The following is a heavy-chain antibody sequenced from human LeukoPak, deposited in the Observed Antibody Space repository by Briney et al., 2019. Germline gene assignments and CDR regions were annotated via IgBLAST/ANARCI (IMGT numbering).Heavy chain of an antibody. CDR3: ARAPYYYDSSGYYYPFDD. D-gene: IGHD3-22*01. J-gene: IGHJ4*02. CDR2: INTNTGNP. CDR1: GYTFTTYA. Sequence: GASVKVSCKASGYTFTTYAINWVRQAPGQGLEWMGWINTNTGNPTYAQGFTGRFVFSLDTSVSTASLHISSLKPEDTAVYYCARAPYYYDSSGYYYPFDDWGQGTLVTVSS. V-gene: IGHV7-4-1*02.